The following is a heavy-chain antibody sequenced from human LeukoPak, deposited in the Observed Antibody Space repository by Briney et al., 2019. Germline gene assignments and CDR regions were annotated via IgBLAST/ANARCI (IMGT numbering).Heavy chain of an antibody. CDR2: IYYSGST. CDR1: GGSISSSSYY. J-gene: IGHJ4*02. V-gene: IGHV4-39*01. Sequence: PSETLSLTCTVSGGSISSSSYYWGWIRQPPGKGLEWIGSIYYSGSTYYNPSLKSRVTISVDTSKNQFSLKPSSVTAADTAVYYCARRDYGGNSGENYWGQGTLVTVSS. CDR3: ARRDYGGNSGENY. D-gene: IGHD4-23*01.